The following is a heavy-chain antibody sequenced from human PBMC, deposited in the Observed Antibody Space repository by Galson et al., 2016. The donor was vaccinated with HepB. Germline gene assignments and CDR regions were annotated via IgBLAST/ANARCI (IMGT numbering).Heavy chain of an antibody. CDR3: AKDARSGHDYYYGMDV. J-gene: IGHJ6*02. CDR1: GFTFRSYA. CDR2: ISGSGGIT. V-gene: IGHV3-23*01. D-gene: IGHD5-12*01. Sequence: SLRLSCAVSGFTFRSYAMTWVRQAPAKGLEWVSAISGSGGITYYADSVKGRFTVSRDNSRNTLYLQMNSLGAEDTAVYYCAKDARSGHDYYYGMDVWGQGTTVTVSS.